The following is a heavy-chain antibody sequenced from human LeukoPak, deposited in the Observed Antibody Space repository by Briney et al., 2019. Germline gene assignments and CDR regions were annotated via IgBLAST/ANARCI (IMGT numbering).Heavy chain of an antibody. CDR1: GFTFSDYV. Sequence: GGSLRLSCAASGFTFSDYVMSWVRQAPGKGLEWVSAVSGSGGSTYYGDSVKGRFTISRDNSKNTLYLQMSSLRAEDTAVYYCAKYANGGPQDYWGQGTLVTVSP. J-gene: IGHJ4*02. CDR2: VSGSGGST. V-gene: IGHV3-23*01. CDR3: AKYANGGPQDY. D-gene: IGHD2-2*01.